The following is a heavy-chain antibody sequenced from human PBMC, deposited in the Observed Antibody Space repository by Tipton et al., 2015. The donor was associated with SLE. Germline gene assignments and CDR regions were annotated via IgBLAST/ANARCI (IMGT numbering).Heavy chain of an antibody. V-gene: IGHV4-4*08. CDR3: AKEEGSGTSYY. CDR1: GDSICSYY. J-gene: IGHJ4*02. CDR2: IYASGST. Sequence: TLSLTCTVSGDSICSYYWSWIRQPPGKGLEWIGNIYASGSTNYNPSLKSRVTISVDTSKNQFSLKLSSVTAADTAIYYCAKEEGSGTSYYWGQGTLVTVSS. D-gene: IGHD1-26*01.